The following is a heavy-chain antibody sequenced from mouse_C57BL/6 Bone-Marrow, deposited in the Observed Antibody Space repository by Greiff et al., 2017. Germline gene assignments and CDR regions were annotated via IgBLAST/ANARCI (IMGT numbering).Heavy chain of an antibody. J-gene: IGHJ1*03. CDR1: GFTFSDYY. CDR3: AKDLFDV. CDR2: INYDGSST. Sequence: EVQVVESEGGLVQPGSSMKLSCTASGFTFSDYYMAWVRQVPEKGLEWVANINYDGSSTYYLDSLKSRFNISRDNAKNTLYLQMSSLKSEDTATNYCAKDLFDVWGTGTTVTVSS. V-gene: IGHV5-16*01.